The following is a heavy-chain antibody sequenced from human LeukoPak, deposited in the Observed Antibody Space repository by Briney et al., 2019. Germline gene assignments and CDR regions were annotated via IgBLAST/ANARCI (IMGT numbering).Heavy chain of an antibody. D-gene: IGHD2-15*01. Sequence: SQTLSLTCAISGDSVSSNSAAWNWIRQSPSRGLEWLGRTYYRSKWSNDYAVSVKSRITINPDTSQNQFSLQLNSVTPEDTAVYYCVKGSGIRWSLDYWGQGTLVTISS. CDR2: TYYRSKWSN. CDR3: VKGSGIRWSLDY. J-gene: IGHJ4*02. V-gene: IGHV6-1*01. CDR1: GDSVSSNSAA.